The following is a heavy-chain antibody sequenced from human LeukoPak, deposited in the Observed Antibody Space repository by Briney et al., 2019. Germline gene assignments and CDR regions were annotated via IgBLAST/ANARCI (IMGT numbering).Heavy chain of an antibody. D-gene: IGHD1-1*01. V-gene: IGHV1-46*01. Sequence: ASGKVSRKASGYTFTSYYMHWVRQAPGQGLEWMGIINPSGGSTSYAQKFQGRVTMTRDTSTSTVYMELSSLRSEDTAVYYCARDDWNDRDYYYYYGMDVWGKGTTVTVSS. CDR3: ARDDWNDRDYYYYYGMDV. CDR1: GYTFTSYY. J-gene: IGHJ6*04. CDR2: INPSGGST.